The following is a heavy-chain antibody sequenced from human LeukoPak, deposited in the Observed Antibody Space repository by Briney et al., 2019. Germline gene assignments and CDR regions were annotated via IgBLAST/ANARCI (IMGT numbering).Heavy chain of an antibody. CDR3: ARERYYDSSGYSPGLDY. CDR2: IIPIFGTA. D-gene: IGHD3-22*01. CDR1: GGTFSSYA. Sequence: SVKVSCKASGGTFSSYAISWVRQAPGQGLEWMGGIIPIFGTANYAQKFQGRVTITTDESTSTAYMELSSLRSEDTAVYYCARERYYDSSGYSPGLDYWGQGTLVTVSS. V-gene: IGHV1-69*05. J-gene: IGHJ4*02.